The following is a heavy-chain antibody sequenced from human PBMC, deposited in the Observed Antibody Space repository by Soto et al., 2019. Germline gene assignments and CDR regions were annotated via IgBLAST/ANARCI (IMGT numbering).Heavy chain of an antibody. V-gene: IGHV3-11*06. Sequence: GGSLRLSCAASGFTFSDYYMSWIRQAPGKGLEWVSYISSSSSYTNYADSVKGRFTISRDNAKNSLYLQMNSLRAEDTAVYYCARTPDCTNGVCSAGFDYWGQGTTVTVSS. CDR3: ARTPDCTNGVCSAGFDY. J-gene: IGHJ4*03. CDR2: ISSSSSYT. D-gene: IGHD2-8*01. CDR1: GFTFSDYY.